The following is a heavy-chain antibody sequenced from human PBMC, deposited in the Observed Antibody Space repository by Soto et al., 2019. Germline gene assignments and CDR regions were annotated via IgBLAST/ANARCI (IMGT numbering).Heavy chain of an antibody. CDR2: IIPIFGTA. V-gene: IGHV1-69*13. Sequence: ASVKVSCKASGGTFSSYAISWVRQAPGQGLEWMGGIIPIFGTANYAQKFQGRVTITADESTSTAYMELRSLRSEDTAVYYCARESPQRYCSSTSCPDSWGDFDHWGQGTLVTVSS. D-gene: IGHD2-2*01. CDR3: ARESPQRYCSSTSCPDSWGDFDH. J-gene: IGHJ4*02. CDR1: GGTFSSYA.